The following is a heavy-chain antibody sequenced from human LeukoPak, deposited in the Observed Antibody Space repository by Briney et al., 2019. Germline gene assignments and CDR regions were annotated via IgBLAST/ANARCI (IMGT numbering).Heavy chain of an antibody. Sequence: GGSLRLSCAASGFTFRDYDMSWIRQAPGRGLEWVSYISTNGRTMYYADSMKGRFTISRDNAKNSLYLQMNSLRAEDTAVYYCARDPAHDYWGQGTLVTVSS. J-gene: IGHJ4*02. CDR3: ARDPAHDY. CDR1: GFTFRDYD. V-gene: IGHV3-11*01. CDR2: ISTNGRTM.